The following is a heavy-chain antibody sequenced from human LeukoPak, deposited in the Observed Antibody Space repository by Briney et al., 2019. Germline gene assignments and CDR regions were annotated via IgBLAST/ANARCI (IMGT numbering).Heavy chain of an antibody. CDR2: IKEDGSEK. V-gene: IGHV3-7*01. CDR3: ARDWFAGVPFDGFDL. J-gene: IGHJ3*01. D-gene: IGHD3-16*01. Sequence: PGGSLRLSCAASGFTLSSYWMSWVRQAPGKGLEWVANIKEDGSEKYYVDSVKGRFTISRDNAKDSLYLHMNSLTAEDTAMYYCARDWFAGVPFDGFDLRGQGTMVTVSS. CDR1: GFTLSSYW.